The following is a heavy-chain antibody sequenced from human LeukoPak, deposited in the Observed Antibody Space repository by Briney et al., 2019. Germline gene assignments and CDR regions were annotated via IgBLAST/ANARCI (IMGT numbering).Heavy chain of an antibody. Sequence: GGSLRLSCTASGFTLSSYEMSWIRQAPGKGLEWVSSIDYSGGSTHYADSVMGRFTISRDNSKNTLYLQLNSLRAEDTAVYYCSRDPYSNYYFDYWGQGTLVIVSS. CDR1: GFTLSSYE. CDR2: IDYSGGST. J-gene: IGHJ4*02. CDR3: SRDPYSNYYFDY. D-gene: IGHD4-11*01. V-gene: IGHV3-23*01.